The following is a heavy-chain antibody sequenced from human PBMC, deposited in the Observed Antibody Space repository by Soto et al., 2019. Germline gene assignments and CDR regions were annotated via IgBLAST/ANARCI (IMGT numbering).Heavy chain of an antibody. D-gene: IGHD2-15*01. V-gene: IGHV4-31*03. Sequence: QVQLQESGPGLVKPSQTLSLTCTVSGGSISSGGYYWSWIRQHPGKGLEWIGYIYYSGSTYYNPSLNRRVTIPVDTSKHQFPLKLSSVTAADTAVYYCAMARSGGSCYFDYWGQGTLVTVSS. CDR3: AMARSGGSCYFDY. J-gene: IGHJ4*02. CDR2: IYYSGST. CDR1: GGSISSGGYY.